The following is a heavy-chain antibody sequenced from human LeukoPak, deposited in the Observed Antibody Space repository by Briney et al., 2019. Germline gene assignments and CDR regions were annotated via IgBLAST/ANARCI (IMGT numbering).Heavy chain of an antibody. CDR3: ATQPHYYDSSGDDY. CDR1: GYTLTELS. V-gene: IGHV1-24*01. CDR2: FDPEDGET. Sequence: ASVKVSCKVSGYTLTELSMHWVRQAPGKGLEWMGGFDPEDGETIYAQKFQGRVTMTEDTSTDTAYMELSSLRSEDTAVYYCATQPHYYDSSGDDYWGQGTLVTVSS. D-gene: IGHD3-22*01. J-gene: IGHJ4*02.